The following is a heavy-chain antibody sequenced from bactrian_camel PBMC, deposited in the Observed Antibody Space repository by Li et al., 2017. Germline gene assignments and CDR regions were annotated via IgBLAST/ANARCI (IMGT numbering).Heavy chain of an antibody. V-gene: IGHV3S6*01. CDR3: ANQPFAY. CDR1: GFTFSSDW. Sequence: QVQLVESGGGLVQPGGSRRLSCAASGFTFSSDWMNWVRQAPGKGLEWVSSIDNYGSNTYYADSLKGRFTISRDNAKNTVYLQMNSLKSEDTARYYCANQPFAYWGQGTQVTVS. J-gene: IGHJ6*01. CDR2: IDNYGSNT.